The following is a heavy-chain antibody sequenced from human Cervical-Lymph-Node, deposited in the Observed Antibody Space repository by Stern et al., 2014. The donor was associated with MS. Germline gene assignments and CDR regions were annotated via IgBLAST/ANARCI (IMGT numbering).Heavy chain of an antibody. Sequence: VHVVESWSELKKPGASVKVSCKASGYTFTSYAMNWVRQAPGQGLEWMGWINTNTENPTYAQGFTGRFVFSLDTSVSTAYLQISSLKAEDTAVYYCARGYDILTGYFGYWGQGTLVTFSS. CDR3: ARGYDILTGYFGY. V-gene: IGHV7-4-1*02. J-gene: IGHJ4*02. CDR2: INTNTENP. CDR1: GYTFTSYA. D-gene: IGHD3-9*01.